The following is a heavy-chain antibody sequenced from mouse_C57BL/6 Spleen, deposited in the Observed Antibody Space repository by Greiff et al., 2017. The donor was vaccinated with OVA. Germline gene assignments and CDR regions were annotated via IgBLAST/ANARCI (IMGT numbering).Heavy chain of an antibody. D-gene: IGHD1-1*01. J-gene: IGHJ2*01. Sequence: EVQVVESGGGLVKPGGSLKLSCAASGFTFSSYTMSWVRQTPEKRLEWVATISGGGGNTYYPDSVKGRFTISRDNAKNTLYLQMSSLRSEDTALYYCARHDDYGSSYLDYWGQGTTLTVSS. CDR3: ARHDDYGSSYLDY. CDR1: GFTFSSYT. CDR2: ISGGGGNT. V-gene: IGHV5-9*01.